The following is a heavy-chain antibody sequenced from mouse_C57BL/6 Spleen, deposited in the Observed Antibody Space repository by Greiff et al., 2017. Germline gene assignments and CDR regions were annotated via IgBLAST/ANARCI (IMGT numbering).Heavy chain of an antibody. CDR1: GFTFSDYG. CDR3: ARQDYGSSFYAMDY. D-gene: IGHD1-1*01. Sequence: EVQLQESGGGLVKPGGSLKLSCAASGFTFSDYGMHWVRQAPEKGLEWVAYISSGSSTIYYADTVKGRFTISRDNAKNTLFLQMTSLRSEDTAMYYCARQDYGSSFYAMDYWGQGTSVTVSS. J-gene: IGHJ4*01. CDR2: ISSGSSTI. V-gene: IGHV5-17*01.